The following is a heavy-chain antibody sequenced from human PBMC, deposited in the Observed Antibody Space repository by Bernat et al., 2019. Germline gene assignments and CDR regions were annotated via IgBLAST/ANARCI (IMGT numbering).Heavy chain of an antibody. CDR3: VRGREGVFDY. J-gene: IGHJ4*02. Sequence: DVQLVESGGGLVKPGGSLRLSCAASGFTFSSYTMNWVRQAPGEGLEWVSSISGAIYIYYADSLKGRFVISRDNAENSLYLQMNGLRAEDTAVYYCVRGREGVFDYWGQGTLVTVSS. CDR2: ISGAIYI. V-gene: IGHV3-21*01. CDR1: GFTFSSYT.